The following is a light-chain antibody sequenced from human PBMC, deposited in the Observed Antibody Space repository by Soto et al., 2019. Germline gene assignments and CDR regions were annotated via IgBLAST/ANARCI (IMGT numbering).Light chain of an antibody. CDR3: HQRKGWLRT. J-gene: IGKJ1*01. CDR2: GAS. Sequence: EIVITMSPATLAVPKRERATLSCRASQSVSSSYLACHQKKPQPAPSLLNDGASSSAASTAARSSTGWSTKDIPITISDVHAEDFALYCQHQRKGWLRTFGEGTKVDIK. CDR1: QSVSSSY. V-gene: IGKV3D-7*01.